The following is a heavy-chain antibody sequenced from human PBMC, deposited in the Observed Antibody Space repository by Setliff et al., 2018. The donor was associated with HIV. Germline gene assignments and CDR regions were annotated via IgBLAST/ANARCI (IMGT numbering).Heavy chain of an antibody. CDR1: GYTFTNYD. CDR3: ARQDHSSVNTGSLYAFDV. D-gene: IGHD2-8*02. J-gene: IGHJ3*01. V-gene: IGHV1-8*01. Sequence: ASVKVSCKASGYTFTNYDINWVRQATGQGLEWMGWMNPNSGNTGYAQKFQGRVTMTRNTSISTAYMELSSLRSEDTAVYYCARQDHSSVNTGSLYAFDVWGQGTMVTVSS. CDR2: MNPNSGNT.